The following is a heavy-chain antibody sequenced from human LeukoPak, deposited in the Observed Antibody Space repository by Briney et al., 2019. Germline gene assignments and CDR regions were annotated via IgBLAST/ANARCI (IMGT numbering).Heavy chain of an antibody. CDR3: AKDLRGYCSSTSCWFYYYYYGMDV. D-gene: IGHD2-2*01. CDR1: GFTFSSYG. J-gene: IGHJ6*02. V-gene: IGHV3-30*18. Sequence: GRSLRLSCAASGFTFSSYGMHWVCQAPGKGLEWVAVISYDGSNKYYADSVKGRFTITRDNSKNTLYLQMNSLRAEDTAVYYCAKDLRGYCSSTSCWFYYYYYGMDVWGQGTTVTVSS. CDR2: ISYDGSNK.